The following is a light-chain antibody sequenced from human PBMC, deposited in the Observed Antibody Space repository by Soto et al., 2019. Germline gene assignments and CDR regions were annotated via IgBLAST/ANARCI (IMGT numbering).Light chain of an antibody. V-gene: IGKV3-11*01. Sequence: EIVLTQSPATLSLSPGERATLSCRASPSVSSYLAWYQQKPGQAPRLLIYDASNRATGIPARFSGSGFGTDFTLTISSLEPEDFAVYYCQQRSNPITFGQGTRLEIK. CDR2: DAS. CDR3: QQRSNPIT. J-gene: IGKJ5*01. CDR1: PSVSSY.